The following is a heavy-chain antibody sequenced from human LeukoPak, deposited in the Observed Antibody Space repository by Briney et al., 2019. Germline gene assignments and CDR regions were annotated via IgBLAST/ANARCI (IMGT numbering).Heavy chain of an antibody. V-gene: IGHV3-7*01. CDR1: GFTFSSYW. D-gene: IGHD3-10*01. Sequence: GGSLRLSCAASGFTFSSYWMTWVRQAPGKGLEWVANIKQDGSEKYYVDSVKGRFTNSRYNAKNLLYLQMNSLSDEATAVYYCGRESRGAFDYWGQGTLVTVSS. CDR2: IKQDGSEK. J-gene: IGHJ4*02. CDR3: GRESRGAFDY.